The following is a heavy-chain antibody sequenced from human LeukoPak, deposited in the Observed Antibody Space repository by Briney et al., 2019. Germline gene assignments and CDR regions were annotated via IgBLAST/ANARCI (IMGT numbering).Heavy chain of an antibody. CDR3: ARSEAYGDYGLIDY. Sequence: SETLSLTCAVSGGSISAGGYTWNWIRQPPGKDLEWIGYIHHGGSTHYNPSLKSRVTMSVDRSKNRFSLKLGSVTAADTAVYFSARSEAYGDYGLIDYWGQGTLVTVSS. CDR1: GGSISAGGYT. J-gene: IGHJ4*02. V-gene: IGHV4-30-2*01. D-gene: IGHD4-17*01. CDR2: IHHGGST.